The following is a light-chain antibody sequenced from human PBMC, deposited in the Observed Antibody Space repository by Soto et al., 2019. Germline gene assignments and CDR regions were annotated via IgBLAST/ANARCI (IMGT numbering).Light chain of an antibody. Sequence: QSVLTQPPSASGTPGQRVTVSCSGSSSNIGSNTVNWYQQLPGTAPKLHIYGQSQRPSGVPDRFSGSKSGTSASLAISGLQSEDEADYYCAVWDDSLDGRVFGGGTKVTVL. J-gene: IGLJ2*01. CDR2: GQS. CDR3: AVWDDSLDGRV. CDR1: SSNIGSNT. V-gene: IGLV1-44*01.